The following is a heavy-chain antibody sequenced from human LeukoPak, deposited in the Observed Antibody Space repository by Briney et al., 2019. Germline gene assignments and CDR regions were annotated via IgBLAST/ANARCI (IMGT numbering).Heavy chain of an antibody. CDR2: LYRDGNT. D-gene: IGHD4/OR15-4a*01. CDR3: ARGALD. J-gene: IGHJ4*02. CDR1: GYSIISGYY. Sequence: SETLSLTCSVSGYSIISGYYWGWIRQPPGKGLEWIGSLYRDGNTYYNPSLKSRVTISVDTSKNQFSLKLSSVTAADTAVYYCARGALDWGQGTLVTVSS. V-gene: IGHV4-38-2*02.